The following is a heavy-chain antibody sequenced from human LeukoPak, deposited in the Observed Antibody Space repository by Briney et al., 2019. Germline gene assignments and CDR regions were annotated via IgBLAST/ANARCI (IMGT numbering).Heavy chain of an antibody. CDR2: INPNSVGA. J-gene: IGHJ4*02. D-gene: IGHD7-27*01. CDR3: ARATNWGFHDSY. Sequence: ASVKVSFKASGYTFTSYDINWGRRATGQGLEWMGGINPNSVGANYAQKFQGRVTMTRDTSISTAYMELSRLRSDDTAVYYCARATNWGFHDSYWGQGTLVSVSS. CDR1: GYTFTSYD. V-gene: IGHV1-2*02.